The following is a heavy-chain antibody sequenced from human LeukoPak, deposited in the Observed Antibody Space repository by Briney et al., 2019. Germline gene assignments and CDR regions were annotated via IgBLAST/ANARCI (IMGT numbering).Heavy chain of an antibody. Sequence: GGSLRLSCAASGFTFSSYAMHWVRQAPGKGLEWVAVISYDGSNKYYADSVKGRFTISRDNSKNTLYLQMNSLRAEDTAVYYCARDQIYYDSSGYPGYFQHWGQGTLVTVSS. D-gene: IGHD3-22*01. V-gene: IGHV3-30*04. J-gene: IGHJ1*01. CDR3: ARDQIYYDSSGYPGYFQH. CDR1: GFTFSSYA. CDR2: ISYDGSNK.